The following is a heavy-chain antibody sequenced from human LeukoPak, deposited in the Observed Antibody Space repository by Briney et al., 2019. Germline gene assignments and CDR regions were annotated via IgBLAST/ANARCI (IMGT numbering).Heavy chain of an antibody. V-gene: IGHV3-7*01. CDR3: ARQRYSDY. J-gene: IGHJ4*02. CDR1: GFMFSRYW. CDR2: IKEDGSDN. D-gene: IGHD1-1*01. Sequence: GGSLRLSCAASGFMFSRYWMTWVRQAPGKGLEWVANIKEDGSDNSYVESVKGRFTISRDNAKNSLYLQLNSLRAEDTAVYFCARQRYSDYWGQGTLVTVSS.